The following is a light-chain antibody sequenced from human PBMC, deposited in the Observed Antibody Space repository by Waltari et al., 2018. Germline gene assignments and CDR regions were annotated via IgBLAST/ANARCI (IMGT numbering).Light chain of an antibody. Sequence: SYVLTQPPSVSVAPGQTASVTCTGSNIGSKSVHWYQQRPGQAPGLVVSDDSDRPSGIPDRFSGSKSGHTATLSIRGVEAGDEADFYCQVRGGADDFWVFGGGTRLTVL. J-gene: IGLJ3*02. CDR3: QVRGGADDFWV. CDR2: DDS. CDR1: NIGSKS. V-gene: IGLV3-21*02.